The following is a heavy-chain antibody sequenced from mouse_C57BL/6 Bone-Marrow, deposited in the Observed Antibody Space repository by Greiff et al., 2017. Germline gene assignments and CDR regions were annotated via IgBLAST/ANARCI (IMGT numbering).Heavy chain of an antibody. D-gene: IGHD1-1*01. Sequence: QVQLQQPGAELVMPGASVKLSCKASGYTFTSYWMHWVKQRPGQGLEWIGEIDPSDSYPNYNQKFKGKSTLTVDKSSSTAYMQLSSLTSADSAVYYCARSMGYGRALYYFDYWGQGTTLTVSS. V-gene: IGHV1-69*01. CDR1: GYTFTSYW. CDR3: ARSMGYGRALYYFDY. CDR2: IDPSDSYP. J-gene: IGHJ2*01.